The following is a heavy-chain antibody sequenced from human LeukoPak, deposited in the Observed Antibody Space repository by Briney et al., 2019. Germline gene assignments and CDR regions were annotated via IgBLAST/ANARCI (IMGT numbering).Heavy chain of an antibody. D-gene: IGHD2-15*01. V-gene: IGHV3-74*01. CDR3: ARDRSRWSIAPDADV. J-gene: IGHJ6*02. CDR1: GFAFNDYW. CDR2: INSDGSRT. Sequence: GGSLRLSCAASGFAFNDYWMNWVRQVPGKGLMWLARINSDGSRTTYADPVKGRFTVSRDNAKNTLYLQMNSLRAEDTAVYYCARDRSRWSIAPDADVWGQGTTVTVSS.